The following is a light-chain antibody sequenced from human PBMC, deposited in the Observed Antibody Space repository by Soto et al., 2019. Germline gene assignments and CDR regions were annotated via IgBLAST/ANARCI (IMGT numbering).Light chain of an antibody. CDR3: SSYTSSSTVV. V-gene: IGLV2-14*01. J-gene: IGLJ2*01. CDR1: SSDVGGYNY. Sequence: QSALTQPASVSRSPGQSITISCTGTSSDVGGYNYVSWYQQHPGKAPKLMIYDVSNRPSGVSNRFSGSKSGNTASLTISGLQAEDEADYYCSSYTSSSTVVFGGRTKLTVL. CDR2: DVS.